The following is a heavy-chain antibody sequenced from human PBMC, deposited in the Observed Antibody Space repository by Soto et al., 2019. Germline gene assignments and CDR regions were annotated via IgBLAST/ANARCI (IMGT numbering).Heavy chain of an antibody. V-gene: IGHV3-49*04. CDR2: IRSKAYGGTT. CDR3: AREGNSGSYAPYFDY. D-gene: IGHD1-26*01. CDR1: GFTFGYYA. J-gene: IGHJ4*02. Sequence: PGGSLRLSCTASGFTFGYYAMSWVRQAPGRGLEWVGFIRSKAYGGTTEYAASVKGRFTISRDDSKSIVYLQMNSLKTEDTAVYYCAREGNSGSYAPYFDYWGQGTLVTVS.